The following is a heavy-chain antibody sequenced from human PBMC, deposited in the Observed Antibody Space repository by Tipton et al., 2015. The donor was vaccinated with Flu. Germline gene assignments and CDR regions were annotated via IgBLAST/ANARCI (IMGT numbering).Heavy chain of an antibody. D-gene: IGHD5/OR15-5a*01. CDR3: ARHPSVTNAFDF. J-gene: IGHJ4*02. CDR2: IYHTGST. CDR1: GFSIGSDYY. Sequence: TLSLTCAVSGFSIGSDYYWAWVRQPPGKGLEWIGTIYHTGSTYYNPSLKSRVTVSVDVSKNQFSLNLTSVTAAGTAVYYCARHPSVTNAFDFWGQGTLVTVSS. V-gene: IGHV4-38-2*01.